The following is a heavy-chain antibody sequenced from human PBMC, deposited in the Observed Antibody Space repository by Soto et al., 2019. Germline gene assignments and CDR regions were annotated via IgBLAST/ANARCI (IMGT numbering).Heavy chain of an antibody. CDR2: MNPNSGNT. CDR3: ARERSAAGTGGFDP. J-gene: IGHJ5*02. CDR1: GYTFTSYD. V-gene: IGHV1-8*01. Sequence: QVQLVQSGAEVKKPGASVKVSCKASGYTFTSYDINWVRQATGQGLEWMGWMNPNSGNTGYAQKFQGRVTMTRNTSISTAYMELSSLRSEAPDVYYCARERSAAGTGGFDPWGQGTLVTVSS. D-gene: IGHD6-13*01.